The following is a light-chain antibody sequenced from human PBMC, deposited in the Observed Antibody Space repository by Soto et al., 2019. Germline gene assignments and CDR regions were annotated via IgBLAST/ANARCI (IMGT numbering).Light chain of an antibody. CDR1: SSDVGGYNY. CDR3: SSYAGSNNLGV. J-gene: IGLJ2*01. CDR2: EVS. Sequence: QLVLTQPPSASGSPGQSVTISCTGTSSDVGGYNYVSWYQQHPGKAPKLMIYEVSKRPSGVPDRFSGSKSGNTASLTVSGLHAEDEAAYYCSSYAGSNNLGVFGGGTKLTVL. V-gene: IGLV2-8*01.